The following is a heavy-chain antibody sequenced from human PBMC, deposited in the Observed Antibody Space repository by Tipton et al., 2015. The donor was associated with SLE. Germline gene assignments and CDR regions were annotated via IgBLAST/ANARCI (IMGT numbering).Heavy chain of an antibody. J-gene: IGHJ5*02. Sequence: TLSLTCAVYRGSFSGYYWSWIRRPPGKGLEWIGETTHSGKTNYNPSLRSRVTISMDTSKSQFSLTLKSVTAADTAVYFCARGELIEGFDPWGQGTLVTVAA. CDR2: TTHSGKT. D-gene: IGHD3-22*01. V-gene: IGHV4-34*01. CDR3: ARGELIEGFDP. CDR1: RGSFSGYY.